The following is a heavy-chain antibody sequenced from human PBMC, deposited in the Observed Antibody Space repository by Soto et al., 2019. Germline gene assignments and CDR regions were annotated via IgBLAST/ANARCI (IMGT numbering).Heavy chain of an antibody. CDR1: GGTFSSYA. CDR3: ARDPYDDSSGYPLSQH. CDR2: IIPIFGTA. J-gene: IGHJ1*01. V-gene: IGHV1-69*13. D-gene: IGHD3-22*01. Sequence: SSVKVSCKASGGTFSSYAISWVRQAPGQGLEWMGGIIPIFGTANYAQKFQGRVTITADESTSTAYMELSSLRSEDTAVYYCARDPYDDSSGYPLSQHWGQGTLVTVSS.